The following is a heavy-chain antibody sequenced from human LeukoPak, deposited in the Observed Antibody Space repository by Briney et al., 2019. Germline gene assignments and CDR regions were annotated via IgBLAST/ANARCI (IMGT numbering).Heavy chain of an antibody. V-gene: IGHV3-48*01. Sequence: GGSLRLSCAASGFTFSTYSMNWVRQAPGKGLEWVSYISSSSSTIYYADSVKGRFTISRDNAKNSLYLQMNSLRAEDTAVYYCARDSYYDILTGYLRYFDYWGQGTLVTVSS. D-gene: IGHD3-9*01. CDR3: ARDSYYDILTGYLRYFDY. CDR2: ISSSSSTI. CDR1: GFTFSTYS. J-gene: IGHJ4*02.